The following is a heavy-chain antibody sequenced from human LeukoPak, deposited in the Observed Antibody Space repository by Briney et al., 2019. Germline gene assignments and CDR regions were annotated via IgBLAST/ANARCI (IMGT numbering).Heavy chain of an antibody. CDR1: GASISGSGYY. Sequence: SETLSLTCTVSGASISGSGYYWGWIRQPPGKGLEWIGSIYYSGSTYYNPSLKSRVTISVDTSKNQFSLKLSSVTAADTAVYYCARVIAVAGTTYWGQGTLVTVSS. CDR2: IYYSGST. J-gene: IGHJ4*02. D-gene: IGHD6-19*01. V-gene: IGHV4-39*07. CDR3: ARVIAVAGTTY.